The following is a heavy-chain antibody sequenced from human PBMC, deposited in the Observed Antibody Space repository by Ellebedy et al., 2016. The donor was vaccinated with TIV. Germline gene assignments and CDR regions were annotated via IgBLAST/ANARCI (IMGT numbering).Heavy chain of an antibody. J-gene: IGHJ5*02. V-gene: IGHV3-21*01. CDR2: ISRRSDYI. D-gene: IGHD3-16*01. CDR3: ARDEWGSFDL. CDR1: GFTLSSYS. Sequence: GESLKISXAVSGFTLSSYSMNWVRQAPGKGLEWVSSISRRSDYIYNADSVRGRLTISRDNAKNSVYLQMNSLRAEDTAVYYCARDEWGSFDLWGQGTVVTVSS.